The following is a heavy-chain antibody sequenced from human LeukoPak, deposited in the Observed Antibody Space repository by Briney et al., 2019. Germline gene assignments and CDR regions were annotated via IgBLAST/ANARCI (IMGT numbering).Heavy chain of an antibody. CDR2: INHSGST. V-gene: IGHV4-34*01. Sequence: SGTLSLTCTVYGGSFSGYYWSWIRQPPGKGLEWIGEINHSGSTNYNPSLKSRVTISVDTSKNQFSLKLSSVTAAGTAVYYCARSFRYYYDSSGYYPYNWFDPWGQGTLVTVSS. D-gene: IGHD3-22*01. CDR3: ARSFRYYYDSSGYYPYNWFDP. CDR1: GGSFSGYY. J-gene: IGHJ5*02.